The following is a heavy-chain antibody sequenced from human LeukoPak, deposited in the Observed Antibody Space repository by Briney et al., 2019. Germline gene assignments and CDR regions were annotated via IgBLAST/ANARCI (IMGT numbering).Heavy chain of an antibody. D-gene: IGHD6-6*01. J-gene: IGHJ4*02. V-gene: IGHV3-21*01. CDR3: ARSEHSSSSFDY. CDR2: ISSSSTHI. Sequence: GGSLRLSCAASGFTFSSFAMSWVRQAPGKGLEWVSYISSSSTHIYYADSVKGRFTISRDNARNSLYLQMNSLRAEDTAIYYCARSEHSSSSFDYWGQGTLVTVSS. CDR1: GFTFSSFA.